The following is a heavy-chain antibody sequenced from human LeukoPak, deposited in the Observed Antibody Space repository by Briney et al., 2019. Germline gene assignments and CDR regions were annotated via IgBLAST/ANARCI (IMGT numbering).Heavy chain of an antibody. V-gene: IGHV3-74*01. CDR3: GRSHYYDSSGNFYYYYAMDV. J-gene: IGHJ6*02. CDR2: INSNGTSV. D-gene: IGHD3-22*01. Sequence: GGSLRLSCAVSGFSFSSYWMHWVRQVPGKGLVWVSRINSNGTSVRYADSVKGRFTISRDNAKNTLYLQMNSLRAEDTGVYYCGRSHYYDSSGNFYYYYAMDVWGQGTTVTVSS. CDR1: GFSFSSYW.